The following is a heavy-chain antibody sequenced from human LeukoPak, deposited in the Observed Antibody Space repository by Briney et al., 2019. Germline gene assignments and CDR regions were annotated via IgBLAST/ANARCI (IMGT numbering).Heavy chain of an antibody. Sequence: PGGSLRLSCAASGFTFSSYAMSWVRQAPGKGLEWVSAISGSGGSTYYADSVKGRFTISRDNSKNTLYLQMNSLRAEDTAVYYCGKGDILTGYYFDYWGQGTLVTASS. D-gene: IGHD3-9*01. CDR1: GFTFSSYA. J-gene: IGHJ4*02. CDR3: GKGDILTGYYFDY. CDR2: ISGSGGST. V-gene: IGHV3-23*01.